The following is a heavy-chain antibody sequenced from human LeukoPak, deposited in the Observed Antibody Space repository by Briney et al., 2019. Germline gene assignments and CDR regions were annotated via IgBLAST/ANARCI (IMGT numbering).Heavy chain of an antibody. V-gene: IGHV3-53*01. CDR1: GFTVSSNY. D-gene: IGHD3-22*01. Sequence: GGSLRLSCAASGFTVSSNYMSWVRQAPGKGLEWVSVIYSGGSTYYADSVKGRFTISRDNSKNTLYLQMNSLRAEDTAVYYCASHHYYDSSGSFDYWGQGTLVTVSS. J-gene: IGHJ4*02. CDR3: ASHHYYDSSGSFDY. CDR2: IYSGGST.